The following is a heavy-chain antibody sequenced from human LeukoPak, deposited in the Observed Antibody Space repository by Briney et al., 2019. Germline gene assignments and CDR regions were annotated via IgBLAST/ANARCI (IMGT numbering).Heavy chain of an antibody. CDR1: GFTFSSYG. CDR3: AKESGYSYGPYYYYYMDV. V-gene: IGHV3-33*06. Sequence: GGSLRLSCAASGFTFSSYGMHWVRQAPGKGLEWVAVIWYDGSNKYYADSVKGRFTISRDNSKNTPYLQMNSLRAEDTAVYYCAKESGYSYGPYYYYYMDVWGKGTTVTVSS. J-gene: IGHJ6*03. CDR2: IWYDGSNK. D-gene: IGHD5-18*01.